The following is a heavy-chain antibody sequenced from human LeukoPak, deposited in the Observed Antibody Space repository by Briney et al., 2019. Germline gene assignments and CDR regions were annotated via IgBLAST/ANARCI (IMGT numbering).Heavy chain of an antibody. Sequence: ASVKVSCKASGYTFTSYGISWVRQAPGQGLEWMGWISAYNGNTNYAQKLQGRVTMTTDASTSTAYMELRSLRSDDTAVYYCARDIVVVPAAVFDYWGQGTLVTVSS. CDR3: ARDIVVVPAAVFDY. V-gene: IGHV1-18*04. CDR2: ISAYNGNT. D-gene: IGHD2-2*01. J-gene: IGHJ4*02. CDR1: GYTFTSYG.